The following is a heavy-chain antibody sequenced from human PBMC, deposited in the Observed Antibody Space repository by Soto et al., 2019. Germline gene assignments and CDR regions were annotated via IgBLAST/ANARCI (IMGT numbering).Heavy chain of an antibody. Sequence: GVSLRLSCSASGFSLNRYGMHWVRQAPGKGMEWVAVISYDGSNKYYADSVKRRFTISRDNSKNTLYLQMNSLRAEDTAVYYCAKAGSQQQLPMGMDVWGQGTTVTVSS. J-gene: IGHJ6*02. D-gene: IGHD6-13*01. V-gene: IGHV3-30*18. CDR2: ISYDGSNK. CDR3: AKAGSQQQLPMGMDV. CDR1: GFSLNRYG.